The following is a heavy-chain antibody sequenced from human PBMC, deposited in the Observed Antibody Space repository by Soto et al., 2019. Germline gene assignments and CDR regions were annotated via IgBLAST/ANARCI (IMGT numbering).Heavy chain of an antibody. Sequence: ASVKVSCKASGYTFTSYYMHWVRQAPGQGLEWMGIINPSGGSTSYAQKFQGRVTMTRDTSTSTVYMELSSLRSEDTAVYYCARDLRFLEWLPLNYYYYYGMDVWGQGTTVTVSS. CDR3: ARDLRFLEWLPLNYYYYYGMDV. CDR2: INPSGGST. D-gene: IGHD3-3*01. V-gene: IGHV1-46*01. CDR1: GYTFTSYY. J-gene: IGHJ6*02.